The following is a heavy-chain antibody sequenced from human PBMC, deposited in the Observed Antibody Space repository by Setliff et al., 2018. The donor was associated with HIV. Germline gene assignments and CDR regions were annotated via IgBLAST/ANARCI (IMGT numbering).Heavy chain of an antibody. CDR2: ISHSGNT. J-gene: IGHJ5*02. D-gene: IGHD1-26*01. V-gene: IGHV4-59*11. CDR3: ARSTVGAGASFP. Sequence: SETLSLTCTVSGDSINTHYWSWIRQPPGKGLEWIGCISHSGNTNFNPSLNSRVTISLDTSKNQFSLRLTSLTAADTAIYYCARSTVGAGASFPWGRGILVTSPQ. CDR1: GDSINTHY.